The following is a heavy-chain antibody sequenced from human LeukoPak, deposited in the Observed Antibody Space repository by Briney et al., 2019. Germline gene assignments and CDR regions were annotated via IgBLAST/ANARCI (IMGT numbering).Heavy chain of an antibody. CDR2: ISPYNGNT. V-gene: IGHV1-18*01. CDR1: GYTFNTYG. J-gene: IGHJ4*02. CDR3: ARGPHERSGYPDD. D-gene: IGHD3-22*01. Sequence: GASVKVSGKASGYTFNTYGITWVRQAPGQGLEWMGWISPYNGNTNYAQKFQGRVTLTTDTSTSTAYMELRSLRSDDTAVYYCARGPHERSGYPDDWGQGTLVTVSS.